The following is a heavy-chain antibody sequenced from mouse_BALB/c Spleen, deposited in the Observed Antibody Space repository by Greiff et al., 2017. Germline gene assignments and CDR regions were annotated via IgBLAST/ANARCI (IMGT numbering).Heavy chain of an antibody. CDR1: GYTFTGYA. J-gene: IGHJ2*01. CDR2: ISTYYGDA. CDR3: AREEGPYYCDY. D-gene: IGHD3-3*01. V-gene: IGHV1S137*01. Sequence: QVQLQQSGAELVRPGASVKISCKGSGYTFTGYAMHWVKQRHGKGLEWIGVISTYYGDASYNQKFKGKATMTVDKSSSTAYMELARLTSEDSAIFYCAREEGPYYCDYWGQGTTLTVSS.